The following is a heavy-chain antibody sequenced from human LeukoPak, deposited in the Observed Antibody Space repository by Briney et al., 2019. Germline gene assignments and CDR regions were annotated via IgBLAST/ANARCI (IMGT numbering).Heavy chain of an antibody. D-gene: IGHD2-2*02. CDR2: ISSSSSYI. V-gene: IGHV3-21*01. CDR3: ARDHCSSTSCYTGPNWFDH. J-gene: IGHJ5*02. CDR1: GFTFSSYS. Sequence: GGSLRLSCAASGFTFSSYSMNWVRQAPGKGLEWVSSISSSSSYIYYADSVKGRFTISRDNAKNSLYLQMNSLRAEDTAVYYCARDHCSSTSCYTGPNWFDHWGQGTLVTVSS.